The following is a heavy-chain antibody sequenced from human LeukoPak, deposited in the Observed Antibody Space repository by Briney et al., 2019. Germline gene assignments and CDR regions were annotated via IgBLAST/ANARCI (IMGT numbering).Heavy chain of an antibody. V-gene: IGHV3-23*01. CDR1: GFTFSSYA. Sequence: PGGSLRLSCAASGFTFSSYAMSSVRQAPGKGLEWVSGITGSGINTQSADSVKGRFTISRDNPKNMLSLQMDSLRAEDTAVYYCATHPYCSGGSCQLNYYYYIDVWGKGTTVTVSS. CDR2: ITGSGINT. CDR3: ATHPYCSGGSCQLNYYYYIDV. J-gene: IGHJ6*03. D-gene: IGHD2-15*01.